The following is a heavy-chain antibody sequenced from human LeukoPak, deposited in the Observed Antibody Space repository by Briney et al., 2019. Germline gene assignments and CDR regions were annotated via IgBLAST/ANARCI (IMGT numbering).Heavy chain of an antibody. CDR3: AIHHLYSGRED. V-gene: IGHV4-39*01. CDR1: GGSISSSSYY. D-gene: IGHD1-26*01. Sequence: SETLSLTCTVSGGSISSSSYYWGWIRQPPGKGLEWIGSIYYSGSTYYDPSLKSRVTISVDTSKNQFSLKLSSVTAADTPVYYCAIHHLYSGREDWGQGTLVTVS. J-gene: IGHJ4*02. CDR2: IYYSGST.